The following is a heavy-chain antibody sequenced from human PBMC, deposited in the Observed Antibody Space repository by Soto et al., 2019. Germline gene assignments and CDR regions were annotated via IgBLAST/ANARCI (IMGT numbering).Heavy chain of an antibody. CDR1: GLTFSHAW. Sequence: EVQLVESGGGLVKPGGSLRLSCAASGLTFSHAWMNWVRQAPGKGLEWVGRIKSKTDGGTTDYAAPVKGRFTISRDDSKITLYVQMNSLKTEDTAVYYCTTASQDYYYYGLDVWGQGTTVTVSS. CDR2: IKSKTDGGTT. V-gene: IGHV3-15*07. CDR3: TTASQDYYYYGLDV. J-gene: IGHJ6*02.